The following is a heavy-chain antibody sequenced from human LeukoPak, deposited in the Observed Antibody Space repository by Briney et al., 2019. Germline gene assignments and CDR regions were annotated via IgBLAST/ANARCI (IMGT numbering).Heavy chain of an antibody. CDR2: MSHHQSYE. D-gene: IGHD2-2*03. J-gene: IGHJ4*02. CDR1: GFTVSDYG. CDR3: ARDWIDGSFDY. Sequence: PGGSLRLSCAASGFTVSDYGIDWVRQAPGKGLEWLVVMSHHQSYEYYADSVQGRFNISRDDSKNTVYLQMNSLRAEDTAVYYCARDWIDGSFDYWGEGTLVIVSS. V-gene: IGHV3-33*01.